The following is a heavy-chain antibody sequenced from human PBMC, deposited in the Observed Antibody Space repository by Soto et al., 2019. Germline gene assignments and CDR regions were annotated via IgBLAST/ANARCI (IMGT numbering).Heavy chain of an antibody. CDR1: GFTFSSYA. CDR3: ARSPSGLFDY. V-gene: IGHV3-30-3*01. CDR2: ISYDGSNK. J-gene: IGHJ4*02. Sequence: GGSLRLSCAASGFTFSSYAMHWVRQAPGKGLEWVAVISYDGSNKYYADSVKGRFTISRDNSKNTLYLQMNSLRAEDTAVYYCARSPSGLFDYWGQGTLVTVS. D-gene: IGHD2-15*01.